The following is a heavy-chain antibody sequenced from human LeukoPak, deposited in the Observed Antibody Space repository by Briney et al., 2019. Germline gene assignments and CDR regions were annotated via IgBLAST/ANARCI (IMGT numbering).Heavy chain of an antibody. D-gene: IGHD3-16*02. CDR2: INHSGST. V-gene: IGHV4-34*01. Sequence: SETLSLTCAVYGGSFSGYYWSWIRQPPGKGLEWIGEINHSGSTNYNPSLKSRVTISVDTSKNQFSLKLSSVTATDTAVYYCASVRTIWGSYRHDYWGQGTLVTVSS. CDR1: GGSFSGYY. J-gene: IGHJ4*02. CDR3: ASVRTIWGSYRHDY.